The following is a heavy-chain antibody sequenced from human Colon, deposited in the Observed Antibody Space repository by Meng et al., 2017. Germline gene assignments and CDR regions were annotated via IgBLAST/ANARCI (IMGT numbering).Heavy chain of an antibody. V-gene: IGHV4-4*02. J-gene: IGHJ4*02. CDR3: ARVIYASGNMAHLDY. Sequence: QVQPPGSCPRSVNPSRTLSLPCAVSGDSIRSSNLWSWVRQSPGRGLEWIGEIYHSGSTNYNPSLKNRVTMTVDNSKNQFSLTLYSVTAADTAVYYCARVIYASGNMAHLDYWGQGTLVTVSS. CDR1: GDSIRSSNL. CDR2: IYHSGST. D-gene: IGHD3-10*01.